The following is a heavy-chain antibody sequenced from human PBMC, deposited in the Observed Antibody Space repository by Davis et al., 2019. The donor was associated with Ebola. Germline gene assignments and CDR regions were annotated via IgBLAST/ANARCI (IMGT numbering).Heavy chain of an antibody. CDR3: AKTVVVPNWFDP. V-gene: IGHV3-23*01. Sequence: GGSLRLSCADSVITFSSYAMSWVRQAPGKGLEWVSAISGSGGSTYYADSVKGRFTISRDNSKNTLYLQMNSLRAEDTAVYYCAKTVVVPNWFDPWGQGTLVTVSS. CDR1: VITFSSYA. D-gene: IGHD3-22*01. J-gene: IGHJ5*02. CDR2: ISGSGGST.